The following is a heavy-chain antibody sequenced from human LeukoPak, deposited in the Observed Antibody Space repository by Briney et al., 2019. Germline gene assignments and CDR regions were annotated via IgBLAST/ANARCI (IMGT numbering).Heavy chain of an antibody. CDR3: AREPPKGGELTYYYYYGMDV. V-gene: IGHV3-21*01. CDR1: GFTFSSYS. Sequence: GGSLRLSCAASGFTFSSYSMNWVRQAPGKGLEWVSSISSSSSYIYYADSVKGRFTISRDNAKNSLYLQMNSLRAEDTAVYYCAREPPKGGELTYYYYYGMDVWGQGTTVTVSS. D-gene: IGHD3-10*01. J-gene: IGHJ6*02. CDR2: ISSSSSYI.